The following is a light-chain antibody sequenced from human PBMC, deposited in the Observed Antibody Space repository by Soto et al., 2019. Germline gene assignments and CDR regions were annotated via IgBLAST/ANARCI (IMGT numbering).Light chain of an antibody. Sequence: QSALTQPASVSGSPGQSICISYTGTRCDVGGYNYVSWYQQHPGKAPKLIIYDVTKRPSGVSTRFSGSKSGNTASLTISGLQPEDEADYYCTSYTDNIPPYVFGTGTKLTVL. V-gene: IGLV2-14*01. CDR2: DVT. CDR3: TSYTDNIPPYV. J-gene: IGLJ1*01. CDR1: RCDVGGYNY.